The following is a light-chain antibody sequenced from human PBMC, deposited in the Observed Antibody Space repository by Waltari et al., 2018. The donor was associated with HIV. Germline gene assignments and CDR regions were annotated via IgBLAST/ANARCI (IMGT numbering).Light chain of an antibody. Sequence: DIQLTQSPSSLSASIGDRVPITCRASQNIDKYLNWYQQNAGKDPKLLIYTTSNLQSGVPSRFSGSGSGTEFTLTISSLQPEDLATYYCQQGYNTPPWTFAPGTKVEVK. CDR3: QQGYNTPPWT. V-gene: IGKV1-39*01. CDR2: TTS. CDR1: QNIDKY. J-gene: IGKJ1*01.